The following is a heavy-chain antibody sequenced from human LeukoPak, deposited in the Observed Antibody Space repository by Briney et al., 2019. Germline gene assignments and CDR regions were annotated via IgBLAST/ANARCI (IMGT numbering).Heavy chain of an antibody. CDR3: ATPSEVATTRTFDY. Sequence: ASVKVSCKVSGYTLTELSMHWVRQAPGKGLEWMGGFDPEDGETIYAQKFQGRVTMTEDTSTDTAYMELSSLRSEDTAVYYCATPSEVATTRTFDYWGQGTLVTVSS. V-gene: IGHV1-24*01. CDR1: GYTLTELS. CDR2: FDPEDGET. J-gene: IGHJ4*02. D-gene: IGHD5-12*01.